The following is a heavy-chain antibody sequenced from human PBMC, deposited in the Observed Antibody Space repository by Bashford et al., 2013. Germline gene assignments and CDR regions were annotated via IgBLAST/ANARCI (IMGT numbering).Heavy chain of an antibody. CDR3: ARHGIREGEGFDY. CDR2: SIIVGAP. D-gene: IGHD3-16*01. Sequence: SSETLSLTCTVSVAPSAVVVTTGAGSASPQGRGWSGLGVSIIVGAPTTTRPLKSRVTISVDTSKNQFSLKLSSVTAADTAVYYCARHGIREGEGFDYWGQGTLVTVSS. CDR1: VAPSAVVVTT. J-gene: IGHJ4*02. V-gene: IGHV4-39*01.